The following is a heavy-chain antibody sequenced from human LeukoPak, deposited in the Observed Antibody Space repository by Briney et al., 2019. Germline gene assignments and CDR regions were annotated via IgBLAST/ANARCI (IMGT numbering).Heavy chain of an antibody. V-gene: IGHV1-3*01. D-gene: IGHD6-13*01. CDR2: INAGNGNT. Sequence: GASVKVSCKASGYTFTSYAMHWVRQAPGQRLEWMGWINAGNGNTKYSQKLQGRVTITRDTSASTAYMELSSLRSEDTAVYYCAGEGIAAAGTFDCWGQGTLVTVSS. CDR1: GYTFTSYA. CDR3: AGEGIAAAGTFDC. J-gene: IGHJ4*02.